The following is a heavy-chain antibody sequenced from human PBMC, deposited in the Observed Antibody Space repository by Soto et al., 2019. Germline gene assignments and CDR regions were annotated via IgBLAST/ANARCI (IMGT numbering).Heavy chain of an antibody. Sequence: SETLSLTCTVSGGSISSSSYYWGWIRQPPGKGLEWIGSIYYSGSTYYNPSLKSRVIISVDTSKNQFSLKLSSVTAADTAVYYCASLSTIPIAAAARDGMDVWGQGTTVPVSS. V-gene: IGHV4-39*01. CDR1: GGSISSSSYY. CDR2: IYYSGST. J-gene: IGHJ6*02. CDR3: ASLSTIPIAAAARDGMDV. D-gene: IGHD6-13*01.